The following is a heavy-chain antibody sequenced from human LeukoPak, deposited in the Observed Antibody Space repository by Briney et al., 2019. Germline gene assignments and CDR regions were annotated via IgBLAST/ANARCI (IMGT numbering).Heavy chain of an antibody. V-gene: IGHV1-2*02. CDR2: INPNSGGT. CDR3: ARGTVYCSSTSCYSRVYYGMDV. CDR1: GYTFTGYY. D-gene: IGHD2-2*01. Sequence: ASVKVSCKASGYTFTGYYMHWVRQAPGQGLEWMGWINPNSGGTNYAQKFQGRVTMTRDASISTAYMELSRLRSDDTAVYYCARGTVYCSSTSCYSRVYYGMDVWGQGTTVTVSS. J-gene: IGHJ6*02.